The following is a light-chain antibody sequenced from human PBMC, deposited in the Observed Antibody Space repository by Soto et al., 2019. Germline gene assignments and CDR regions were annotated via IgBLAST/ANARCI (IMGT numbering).Light chain of an antibody. CDR1: QSLSVSY. V-gene: IGKV3-20*01. J-gene: IGKJ1*01. CDR2: STS. Sequence: EIVLTQSPGTLSLSPGDRATLSCRASQSLSVSYIARYQQKPGQAPRLLIYSTSTRAAGIPDRFTGRGSGTHFTLAISRLEPEDFAVYYCHQFGDTPQTFGQGTTVEV. CDR3: HQFGDTPQT.